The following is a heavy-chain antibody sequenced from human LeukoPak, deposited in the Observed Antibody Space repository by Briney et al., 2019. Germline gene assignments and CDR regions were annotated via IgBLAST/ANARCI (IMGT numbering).Heavy chain of an antibody. D-gene: IGHD6-6*01. J-gene: IGHJ6*02. CDR2: IYYSGST. V-gene: IGHV4-30-4*01. Sequence: PSETLSLTCAVYGGSFSGYYWSWIRQPPGKGLEWIGYIYYSGSTYYNPSLKSRVTISVDTSKNQFSLKLSSVTAADTAVYYCGIAADYGMDVWGQGTTVTVSS. CDR1: GGSFSGYY. CDR3: GIAADYGMDV.